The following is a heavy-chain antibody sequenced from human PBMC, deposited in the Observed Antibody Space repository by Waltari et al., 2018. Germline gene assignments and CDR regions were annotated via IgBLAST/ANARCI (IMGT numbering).Heavy chain of an antibody. J-gene: IGHJ4*02. V-gene: IGHV4-61*02. CDR1: GGSINSGSYY. CDR2: IYTFGCT. Sequence: QVQLQESGPGLVKPSQTLTLGCTVSGGSINSGSYYWSWIRQPAGKGLEWIGRIYTFGCTEYSPSLKSRLTLSMDTSKNQFSLKLTSVTAADTAIYYCARDAPGITAAGIDWGQGTLVIVSS. CDR3: ARDAPGITAAGID. D-gene: IGHD6-13*01.